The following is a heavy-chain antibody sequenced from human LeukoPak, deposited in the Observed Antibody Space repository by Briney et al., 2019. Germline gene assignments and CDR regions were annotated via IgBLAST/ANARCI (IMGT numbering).Heavy chain of an antibody. CDR2: IKQDGSEK. D-gene: IGHD1-26*01. J-gene: IGHJ4*02. Sequence: GGSLRLSCAASGFTFSSYWMSWVRQAPGKGLEWVANIKQDGSEKYYVDSVKGRFTISRDNSKNTLYLQMNSLRAEDTAVYYCASGIVGATRRYFDYWGQGTLVTVSS. CDR1: GFTFSSYW. V-gene: IGHV3-7*03. CDR3: ASGIVGATRRYFDY.